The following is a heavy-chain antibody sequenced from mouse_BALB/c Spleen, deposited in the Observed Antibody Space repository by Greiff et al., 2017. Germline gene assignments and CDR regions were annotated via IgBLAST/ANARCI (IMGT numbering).Heavy chain of an antibody. CDR2: IRNKANGYTT. CDR3: ARKDGNSPFAY. CDR1: GFTFTDYY. J-gene: IGHJ3*01. Sequence: EVQGVESGGGLVQPGGSLRLSCATSGFTFTDYYMSWVRQPPGKALEWLGFIRNKANGYTTEYSASVKGRFTISRDNSQSILYLQMNTLRAEDSATYYCARKDGNSPFAYWGQGTLVTVSA. V-gene: IGHV7-3*02. D-gene: IGHD2-1*01.